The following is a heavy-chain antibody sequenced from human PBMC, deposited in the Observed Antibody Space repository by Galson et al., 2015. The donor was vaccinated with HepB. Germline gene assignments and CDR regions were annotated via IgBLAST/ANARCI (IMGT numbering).Heavy chain of an antibody. D-gene: IGHD1-26*01. V-gene: IGHV4-31*03. J-gene: IGHJ5*02. Sequence: TLSLTCTVSGGSISSVGNYWSWIRQHPGKDLEWIGYIYYSGSAYYNPSLKSRVTISVDTPKNQFSLKLSSVTAADTAVYYCAREEMGGSYSNWFDPWGQGTLVTVSS. CDR2: IYYSGSA. CDR1: GGSISSVGNY. CDR3: AREEMGGSYSNWFDP.